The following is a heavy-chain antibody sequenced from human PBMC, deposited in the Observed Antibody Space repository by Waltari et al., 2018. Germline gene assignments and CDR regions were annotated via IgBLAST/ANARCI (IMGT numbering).Heavy chain of an antibody. V-gene: IGHV3-7*01. CDR1: GFTFSSYW. CDR2: IKQDGSEK. Sequence: EVQLVESGGGLVQPGGSLRLSCAASGFTFSSYWMSWVRQAPGKGLECVANIKQDGSEKYYVDSVKGRFTISRDNAKNSLYLQMNSLRAEDTAVYYCARWRVAGQFDYWGQGTLVTVSS. J-gene: IGHJ4*02. CDR3: ARWRVAGQFDY. D-gene: IGHD6-19*01.